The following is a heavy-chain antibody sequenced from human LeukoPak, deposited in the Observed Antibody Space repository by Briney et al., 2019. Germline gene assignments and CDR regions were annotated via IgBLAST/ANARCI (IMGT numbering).Heavy chain of an antibody. V-gene: IGHV3-23*01. J-gene: IGHJ4*02. CDR3: AKGLRYFDY. CDR2: ISGSGGST. Sequence: PGGSRRLSCAASGFTFSSYAMSWVRQAPGKGLEWVSAISGSGGSTYYADSVKGRFTISRDDSKNTLYLQMNSLRAEDMAVYYCAKGLRYFDYWGQGTLVTVSS. D-gene: IGHD5-12*01. CDR1: GFTFSSYA.